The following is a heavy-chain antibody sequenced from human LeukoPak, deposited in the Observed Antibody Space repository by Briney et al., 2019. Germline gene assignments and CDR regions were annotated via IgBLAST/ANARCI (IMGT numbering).Heavy chain of an antibody. Sequence: AGSLTLSCAASGFTFSDFYMSWIRQAPGKGLEWLSYISKNGKTIYYADSVRGRFTISRDTAKKYVYLQMNSLRAEDTAVYYCATTGLLGDIPWGQGTLVTVSS. CDR2: ISKNGKTI. J-gene: IGHJ5*02. CDR1: GFTFSDFY. CDR3: ATTGLLGDIP. V-gene: IGHV3-11*01. D-gene: IGHD2-21*01.